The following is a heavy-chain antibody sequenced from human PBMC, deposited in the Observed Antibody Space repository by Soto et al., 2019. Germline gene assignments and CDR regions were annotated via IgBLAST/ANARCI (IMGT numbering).Heavy chain of an antibody. CDR2: ISGTDDKT. J-gene: IGHJ4*02. Sequence: PGGSLRLSXAASGFTFSRYGMTWVRQAPGKGLEWVSVISGTDDKTYYADSVKGRFTISRDISKNTLYLQMNSLRADDTAVYLCGKFRFHYDSGSSIDNWGQGIQVTVSS. CDR1: GFTFSRYG. CDR3: GKFRFHYDSGSSIDN. D-gene: IGHD3-22*01. V-gene: IGHV3-23*01.